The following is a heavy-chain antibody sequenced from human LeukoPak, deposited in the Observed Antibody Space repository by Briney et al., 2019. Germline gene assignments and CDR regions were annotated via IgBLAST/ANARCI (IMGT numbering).Heavy chain of an antibody. J-gene: IGHJ4*02. CDR2: ISWDGGST. CDR1: GFTFEDYT. V-gene: IGHV3-43*01. D-gene: IGHD1-26*01. CDR3: AMPIGSISSRSVYFDY. Sequence: WGSLRLSGAGSGFTFEDYTMHWVRQCPGKRLEWVSLISWDGGSTYYADSVKGRFTISRDNSKNSLYLQMNSLRIEDTALYYCAMPIGSISSRSVYFDYWGQGTLVTVSS.